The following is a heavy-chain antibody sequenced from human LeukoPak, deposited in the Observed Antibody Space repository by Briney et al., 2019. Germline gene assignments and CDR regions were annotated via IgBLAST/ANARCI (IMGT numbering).Heavy chain of an antibody. Sequence: GGSLGLSCAASGFTFSSYSMNWVRQAPGKGLEWVSYISSSSSTIYYADSVKGRFTISRDNAKNSLYLQMNSLRAEDTAVYYCARKGSAFDYWGQGTLVTVSS. V-gene: IGHV3-48*01. J-gene: IGHJ4*02. D-gene: IGHD2-15*01. CDR3: ARKGSAFDY. CDR1: GFTFSSYS. CDR2: ISSSSSTI.